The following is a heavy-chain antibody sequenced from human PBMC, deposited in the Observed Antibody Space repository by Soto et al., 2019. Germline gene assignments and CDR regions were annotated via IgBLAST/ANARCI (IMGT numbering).Heavy chain of an antibody. CDR1: GGSISSGDYY. V-gene: IGHV4-30-4*01. CDR3: ARVKARGRRHDY. J-gene: IGHJ4*02. D-gene: IGHD1-1*01. CDR2: IFYTGST. Sequence: LSLTCTVSGGSISSGDYYWSWIRQPPGKGLEWIGYIFYTGSTYYNPSLKTRVTISVDTSKNHFSLKLTSVTAADTAVYYCARVKARGRRHDYWGQGTLVTVSS.